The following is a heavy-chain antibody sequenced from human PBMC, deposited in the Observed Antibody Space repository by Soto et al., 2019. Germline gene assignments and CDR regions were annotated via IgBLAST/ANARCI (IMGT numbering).Heavy chain of an antibody. V-gene: IGHV3-30*18. CDR1: GFTFSSYG. J-gene: IGHJ5*02. CDR2: ISYGGSNK. Sequence: GGSLRLSCAASGFTFSSYGMHWVRQAPGKGLEWVAVISYGGSNKYYADSVKGRFTISRDNSKNTLYLQMNSLRAEDTAVYYCAKGDWFDPWGQGTLVTVSS. CDR3: AKGDWFDP.